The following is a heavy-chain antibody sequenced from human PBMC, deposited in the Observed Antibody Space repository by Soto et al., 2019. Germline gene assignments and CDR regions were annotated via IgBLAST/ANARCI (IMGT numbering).Heavy chain of an antibody. CDR3: ARGYTSQYSGGYFDP. CDR1: GGTFSSYA. J-gene: IGHJ5*02. V-gene: IGHV1-69*13. CDR2: IIPIFGTA. Sequence: SVKVSCKASGGTFSSYAISWVRQAPGQGLEWMGGIIPIFGTANYAQKFQGRVTITADESTSTAYMELSSLRSEDTAVYYCARGYTSQYSGGYFDPWGPGTLVTVSA. D-gene: IGHD1-26*01.